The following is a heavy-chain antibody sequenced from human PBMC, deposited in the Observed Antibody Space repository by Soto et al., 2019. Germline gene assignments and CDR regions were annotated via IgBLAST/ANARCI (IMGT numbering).Heavy chain of an antibody. J-gene: IGHJ5*02. D-gene: IGHD6-6*01. Sequence: EVQLVESGGGLVQPGGSLKLSCAASGFTFSGSAMHWVRQASGKGLEWVGRIRSKANSYATAYAASVKGRFTISRDDSKNTAYLQMNSLKTEGTAVYYCTQQLATWGQGTLVTVSS. CDR3: TQQLAT. V-gene: IGHV3-73*01. CDR1: GFTFSGSA. CDR2: IRSKANSYAT.